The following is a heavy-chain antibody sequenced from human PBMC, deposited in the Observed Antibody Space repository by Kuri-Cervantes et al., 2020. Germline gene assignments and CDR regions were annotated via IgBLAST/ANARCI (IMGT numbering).Heavy chain of an antibody. CDR1: GGSISSSNW. V-gene: IGHV4-4*02. Sequence: GSLRLSCAVSGGSISSSNWWSWVRQPPGKGLEWIGYIYYSGSTKYNPSIKSRVTISVDTSKNQFSLKLSSVNAADTAVYYCARFDSSGWTFDYWGQGTLVTVS. D-gene: IGHD6-19*01. CDR3: ARFDSSGWTFDY. CDR2: IYYSGST. J-gene: IGHJ4*02.